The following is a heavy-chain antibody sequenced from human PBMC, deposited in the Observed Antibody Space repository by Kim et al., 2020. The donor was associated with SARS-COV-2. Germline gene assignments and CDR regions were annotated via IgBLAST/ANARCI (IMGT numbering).Heavy chain of an antibody. D-gene: IGHD3-22*01. CDR2: ISSSGSTI. J-gene: IGHJ4*02. V-gene: IGHV3-11*04. CDR3: ARDRYYDSSGYYYDFDY. Sequence: GVSLRLSCAASGFTFSDYYMSWIRQAPGKGLEWVSYISSSGSTIYYADSVKGRFTISRDNAKNSLYLQMNSLRAEDTAVYYCARDRYYDSSGYYYDFDYWGQGTLVTVSS. CDR1: GFTFSDYY.